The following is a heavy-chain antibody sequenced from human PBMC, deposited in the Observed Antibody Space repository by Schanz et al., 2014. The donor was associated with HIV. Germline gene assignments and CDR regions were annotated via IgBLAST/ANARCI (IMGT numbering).Heavy chain of an antibody. V-gene: IGHV3-30-3*01. J-gene: IGHJ5*01. D-gene: IGHD3-10*01. CDR3: AKDLRANYYGPQVDWFDS. CDR2: ISYDGSNK. Sequence: QVQLVESGGGVVQPGRSLRLSCAASGFTFSSYAMHWVRQAPGKGLEWVAVISYDGSNKYYADSVKGRFTISRDNSKSTLYLQMNSLRAEDTAVYYCAKDLRANYYGPQVDWFDSWGQGTRVTVTS. CDR1: GFTFSSYA.